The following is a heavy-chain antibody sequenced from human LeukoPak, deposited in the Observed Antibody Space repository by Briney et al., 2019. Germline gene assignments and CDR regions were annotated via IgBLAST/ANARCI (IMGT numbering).Heavy chain of an antibody. Sequence: KPSETLSLTCTVSGDSVSNTNYYWGWIRQPPGKGLEWIGTFYYSGNTYYNPSLKSRVTISVDTSKNQFSLILSSVTAVDTAVYYCANLYNSGSYFGHWGQGALITVSS. D-gene: IGHD3-10*01. CDR3: ANLYNSGSYFGH. CDR1: GDSVSNTNYY. V-gene: IGHV4-39*01. CDR2: FYYSGNT. J-gene: IGHJ4*02.